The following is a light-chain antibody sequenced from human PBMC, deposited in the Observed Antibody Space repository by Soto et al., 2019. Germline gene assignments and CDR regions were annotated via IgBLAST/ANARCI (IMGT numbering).Light chain of an antibody. CDR2: DAS. CDR1: QGISNY. Sequence: DIQMTQSPSSLSASVGDRVTITCQASQGISNYLNWYQQKPGKAPKLLIYDASNLETGVPSRFSGSGSGTDFTFTISSLQPEDIATYYCQQYDNLPRLTFGGGTKVEIK. V-gene: IGKV1-33*01. CDR3: QQYDNLPRLT. J-gene: IGKJ4*01.